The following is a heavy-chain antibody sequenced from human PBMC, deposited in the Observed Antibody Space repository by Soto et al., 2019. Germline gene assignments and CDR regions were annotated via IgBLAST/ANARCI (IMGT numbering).Heavy chain of an antibody. Sequence: GGSLRLSCAASGFTFSSYGMHWVRQAPGKGLEWVAVISYDGSNKYYADSVKGRFTISRDNSKNTLYLQMNSLRAEDTAVYYCAKIMGRYYFDYWGQGTLVTVPQ. CDR3: AKIMGRYYFDY. J-gene: IGHJ4*02. CDR1: GFTFSSYG. D-gene: IGHD3-10*01. CDR2: ISYDGSNK. V-gene: IGHV3-30*18.